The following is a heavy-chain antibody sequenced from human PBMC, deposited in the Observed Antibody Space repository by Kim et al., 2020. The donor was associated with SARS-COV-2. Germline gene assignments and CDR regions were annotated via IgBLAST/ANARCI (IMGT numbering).Heavy chain of an antibody. CDR3: SSGRHSHSPVDF. CDR2: LYSGGPT. D-gene: IGHD2-15*01. J-gene: IGHJ1*01. V-gene: IGHV3-66*01. CDR1: GFTVRSNY. Sequence: GGSLRLSCLVSGFTVRSNYMTWVRLAPGKGLEWLSVLYSGGPTYYAYFVQGRFTISRDNSKITFYLQLNSLIADDTAVYFCSSGRHSHSPVDFWGQG.